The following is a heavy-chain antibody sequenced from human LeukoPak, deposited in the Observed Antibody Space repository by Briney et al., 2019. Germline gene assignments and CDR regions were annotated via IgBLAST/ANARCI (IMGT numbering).Heavy chain of an antibody. V-gene: IGHV1-69*04. J-gene: IGHJ6*02. Sequence: SVKVSCKASGGTFSSYAISWVRQAPGQGLEWMGRIIPILGIANYAQKFQGRVTITADKSTSTAYMELSSLRSEDTAVYYCARATSSIAARRDYYYYGVDVWGQGTTVTVSS. D-gene: IGHD6-6*01. CDR2: IIPILGIA. CDR3: ARATSSIAARRDYYYYGVDV. CDR1: GGTFSSYA.